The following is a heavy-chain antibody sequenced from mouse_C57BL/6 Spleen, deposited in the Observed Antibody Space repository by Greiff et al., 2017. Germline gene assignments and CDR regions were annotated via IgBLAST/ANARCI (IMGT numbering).Heavy chain of an antibody. CDR2: ISNLAYSI. D-gene: IGHD1-1*01. V-gene: IGHV5-15*01. Sequence: EVKLMESGGGLVQPGGSLKLSCAASGFTFSDYGMAWVRQAPRKGPEWVAFISNLAYSIYYADTVTGRFTISRENAKNTLYLEMSSLRSEDTAMYYCARSSPSWYFDVWGTGTTVTVSS. J-gene: IGHJ1*03. CDR3: ARSSPSWYFDV. CDR1: GFTFSDYG.